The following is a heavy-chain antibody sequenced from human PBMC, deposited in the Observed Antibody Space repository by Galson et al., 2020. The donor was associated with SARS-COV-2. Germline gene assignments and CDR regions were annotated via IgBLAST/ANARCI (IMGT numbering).Heavy chain of an antibody. D-gene: IGHD2-2*01. CDR1: GFTFSNAW. V-gene: IGHV3-15*01. J-gene: IGHJ6*02. CDR2: IKSITDGGTT. Sequence: GESLKISCAASGFTFSNAWMSWVRQAPGKGLEWVGRIKSITDGGTTDYAAPVKGRFTISRDDSKNTLYLQMNSLKTEDTAVYYCTTDGDIVVVPAAMYYYYYGMDVWGQGTTVNVSS. CDR3: TTDGDIVVVPAAMYYYYYGMDV.